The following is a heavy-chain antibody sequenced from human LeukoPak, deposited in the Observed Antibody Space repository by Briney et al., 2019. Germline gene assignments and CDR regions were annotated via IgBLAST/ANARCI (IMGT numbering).Heavy chain of an antibody. Sequence: SETLSLTCTVSGGSLNNYYWSWLRQPAGEGLEWIGRIYGSGKTNHNPSLKSRVTMSVDTSKNQFSLKLSSVTAADTAVYYCTRDRGDYGSSDYWGQGTLVTVSS. V-gene: IGHV4-4*07. CDR2: IYGSGKT. J-gene: IGHJ4*02. CDR3: TRDRGDYGSSDY. CDR1: GGSLNNYY. D-gene: IGHD2-21*02.